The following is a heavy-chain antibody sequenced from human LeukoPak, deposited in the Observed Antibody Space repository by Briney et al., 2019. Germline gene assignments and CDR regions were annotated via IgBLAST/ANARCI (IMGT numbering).Heavy chain of an antibody. D-gene: IGHD3-16*02. V-gene: IGHV3-9*01. CDR1: GFTFDDYA. CDR2: ISWNSGSI. CDR3: ARDVPDSMYYDYVWGSYRQRYYFDY. J-gene: IGHJ4*02. Sequence: GGSLRLSCAASGFTFDDYAMHWVRQAPGKGLEWVSGISWNSGSIGYADSVKGRFTISRDNAKNSLYLQMNSLRAEDTAVYYCARDVPDSMYYDYVWGSYRQRYYFDYWGQGTLVTVSS.